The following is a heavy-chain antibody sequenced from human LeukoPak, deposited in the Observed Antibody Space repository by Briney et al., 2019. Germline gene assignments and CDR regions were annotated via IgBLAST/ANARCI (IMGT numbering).Heavy chain of an antibody. CDR3: PRDRGRRSYCRSTSCPTSNPLDY. CDR2: IIPILGIA. Sequence: SVKVSCKASGGTFSSYTVSWVRQAPGQGLEWMGRIIPILGIAKYAQKFQGRVRITEDKSTRTTYTTVSSLRSEEKVVYYCPRDRGRRSYCRSTSCPTSNPLDYWGQGTLVTVSS. V-gene: IGHV1-69*04. J-gene: IGHJ4*02. CDR1: GGTFSSYT. D-gene: IGHD2-2*01.